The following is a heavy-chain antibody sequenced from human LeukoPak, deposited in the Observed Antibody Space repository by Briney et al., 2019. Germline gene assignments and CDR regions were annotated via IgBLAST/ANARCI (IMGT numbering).Heavy chain of an antibody. CDR1: GFTFSSYG. V-gene: IGHV3-30*02. D-gene: IGHD2-21*01. J-gene: IGHJ3*02. CDR3: AKKAMTGGGGGDLDI. Sequence: GGSLRLSCAASGFTFSSYGIHWVRQAPGKGLEWVAFIRFDGTNKYYADSVKGRFTISRDNSKNTLYLQMNSLKAEDTAVYYCAKKAMTGGGGGDLDIWGQGTMVTVSS. CDR2: IRFDGTNK.